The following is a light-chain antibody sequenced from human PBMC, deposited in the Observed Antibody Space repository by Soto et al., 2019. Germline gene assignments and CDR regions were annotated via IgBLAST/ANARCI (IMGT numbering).Light chain of an antibody. V-gene: IGKV1-5*01. CDR1: RSISDW. J-gene: IGKJ1*01. CDR3: LQYSSHSWT. CDR2: DAS. Sequence: DIQMTQSPSSLSPSVGDRVTITCRASRSISDWLAWYQQKPGKAPELLIFDASNLKSGVSSRFSGSGSVTEFTLTISRLQPDDVATYYCLQYSSHSWTFDQGTKV.